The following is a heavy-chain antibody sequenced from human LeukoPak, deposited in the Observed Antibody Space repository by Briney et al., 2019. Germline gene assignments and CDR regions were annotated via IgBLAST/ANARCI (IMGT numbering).Heavy chain of an antibody. CDR3: AKDPFVFESGSYLIDY. D-gene: IGHD1-26*01. J-gene: IGHJ4*02. CDR2: ISTSGGST. Sequence: GGPLRLSCAASGYTFSSYAMRWVRQAPGKGLEWVSGISTSGGSTYYTDSVKGRFTISRDNSKKTLYLQMNSLRAEDTAVYYCAKDPFVFESGSYLIDYWGQGTLVTVSS. V-gene: IGHV3-23*01. CDR1: GYTFSSYA.